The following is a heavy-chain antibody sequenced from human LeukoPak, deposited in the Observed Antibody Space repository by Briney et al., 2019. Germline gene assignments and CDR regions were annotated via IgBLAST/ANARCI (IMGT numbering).Heavy chain of an antibody. CDR3: ARGTRPGGSGSYYFDP. J-gene: IGHJ5*02. D-gene: IGHD3-10*01. Sequence: GASVKVFCKASGGTFSSYAISWVRQAPGQGLEWMGGIIPIFGTANYAQKFQGRVTITADESTSTAYMELSSLRSEDTAVYYCARGTRPGGSGSYYFDPWGQGTLVTVSS. CDR1: GGTFSSYA. CDR2: IIPIFGTA. V-gene: IGHV1-69*13.